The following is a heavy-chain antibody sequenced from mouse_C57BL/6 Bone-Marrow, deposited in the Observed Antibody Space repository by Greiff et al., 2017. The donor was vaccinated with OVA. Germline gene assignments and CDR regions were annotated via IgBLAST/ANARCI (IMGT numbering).Heavy chain of an antibody. J-gene: IGHJ1*03. CDR3: ARHRFITTVVRYFDV. CDR2: ISNGGGST. Sequence: EVKVVESGGGLVQPGGSLKLSCAASGFPFSDYYMYWVRQTPEKRLEWVAYISNGGGSTYYPDTVKGRFTISRDNAKNTLYLQMSRLKSEDTAMYYCARHRFITTVVRYFDVWGTGTTVTVSS. V-gene: IGHV5-12*01. D-gene: IGHD1-1*01. CDR1: GFPFSDYY.